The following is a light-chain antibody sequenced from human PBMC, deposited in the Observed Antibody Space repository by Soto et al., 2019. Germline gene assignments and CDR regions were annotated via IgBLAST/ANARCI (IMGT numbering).Light chain of an antibody. V-gene: IGLV2-8*01. CDR1: SSDVGGYNY. J-gene: IGLJ1*01. CDR3: SSYAGSNRV. CDR2: EVS. Sequence: QSVLTQPPSASGSPGQSVTISCTGTSSDVGGYNYVSWYQQHPGKAPKLMINEVSKRPSGVPDRFSGSKSGNTASLTVSGLQAEDEAYYYCSSYAGSNRVFGTGTKVTVL.